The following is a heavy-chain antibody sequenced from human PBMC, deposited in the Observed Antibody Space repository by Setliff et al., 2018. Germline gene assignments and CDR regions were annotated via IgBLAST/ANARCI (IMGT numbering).Heavy chain of an antibody. CDR3: IRPQTPDDDHSSGYYGF. CDR1: GFSFSTYR. CDR2: IWDDGGNK. Sequence: GSLRLSCAASGFSFSTYRMHWVRQAPGKGLEWVAVIWDDGGNKYHADSVKGRFTISRDNSKNTLYLQMNSLETEDTALYYCIRPQTPDDDHSSGYYGFWGQGTPVTVSS. D-gene: IGHD3-22*01. V-gene: IGHV3-33*08. J-gene: IGHJ4*02.